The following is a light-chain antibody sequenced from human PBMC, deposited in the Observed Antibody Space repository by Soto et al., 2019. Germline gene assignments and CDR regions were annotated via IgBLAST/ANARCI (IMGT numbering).Light chain of an antibody. J-gene: IGLJ1*01. CDR1: SSNIGAVQD. CDR2: DSN. CDR3: QSYGTSLSGLYV. Sequence: QSVLTQPPSVSGSPGQSVTISCTWTSSNIGAVQDVHWYRQLPGAAPKFLISDSNNRASGVPDRFSVSKSGASASLAITGLRAEDEGDYFCQSYGTSLSGLYVFGTGTKVTVL. V-gene: IGLV1-40*01.